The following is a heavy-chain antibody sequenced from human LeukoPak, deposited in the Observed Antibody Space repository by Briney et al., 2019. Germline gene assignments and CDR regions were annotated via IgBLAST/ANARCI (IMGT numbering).Heavy chain of an antibody. V-gene: IGHV3-11*01. CDR3: ARHHITGTYWWFDP. D-gene: IGHD1-20*01. J-gene: IGHJ5*02. CDR1: GFTFSDYY. Sequence: PGGSLRLSCAASGFTFSDYYMSWIRQAPGKGLEWVSYISSSGSTICYADSVKGRFTISRDNAKNSLYLQMNSLRAEDTAVYYCARHHITGTYWWFDPWGQGTLVTVSS. CDR2: ISSSGSTI.